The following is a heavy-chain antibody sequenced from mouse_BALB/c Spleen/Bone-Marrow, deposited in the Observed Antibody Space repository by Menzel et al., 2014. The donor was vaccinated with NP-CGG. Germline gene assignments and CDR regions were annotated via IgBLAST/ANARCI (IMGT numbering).Heavy chain of an antibody. CDR2: INPSNGGT. CDR1: GYTFTSYY. CDR3: TRSGTSWLRRSWYFDV. Sequence: QVQLQQPGAELVKPGASVKLSCKASGYTFTSYYMYWVKQRPGQGLEWIGEINPSNGGTNFNEKFKSKATLTVDKSSSTAYMQLSSLTSEDSAVYYCTRSGTSWLRRSWYFDVWGARTTVTVSS. V-gene: IGHV1S81*02. D-gene: IGHD2-2*01. J-gene: IGHJ1*01.